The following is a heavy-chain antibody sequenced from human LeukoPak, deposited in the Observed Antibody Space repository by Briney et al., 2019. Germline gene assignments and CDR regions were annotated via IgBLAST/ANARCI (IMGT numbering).Heavy chain of an antibody. CDR1: GGTFSSYA. CDR2: IIPIFGTA. V-gene: IGHV1-69*06. Sequence: TVKVSCKASGGTFSSYAISWVRQAPGQGLEWMGGIIPIFGTANYAQKFQGRVTITADKSTSTAYMELSSLRSEDTAVYYCARGGDIVVVPAASYYYGMDVWGRGTTVTVSS. CDR3: ARGGDIVVVPAASYYYGMDV. J-gene: IGHJ6*04. D-gene: IGHD2-2*01.